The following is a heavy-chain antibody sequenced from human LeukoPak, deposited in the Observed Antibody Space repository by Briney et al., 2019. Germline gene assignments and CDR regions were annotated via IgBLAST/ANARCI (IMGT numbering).Heavy chain of an antibody. V-gene: IGHV4-39*07. J-gene: IGHJ4*02. Sequence: SETLSLTCTVSGGSISSSSYYWGWIRQPPGKGLEWIGSIYYSGSTYYNPSLKSRVTISVDTSKNQFSLKLSSVTAADTAVYYCASLRGNYYDSSGYYVDYWGQGTLVTVSS. D-gene: IGHD3-22*01. CDR3: ASLRGNYYDSSGYYVDY. CDR1: GGSISSSSYY. CDR2: IYYSGST.